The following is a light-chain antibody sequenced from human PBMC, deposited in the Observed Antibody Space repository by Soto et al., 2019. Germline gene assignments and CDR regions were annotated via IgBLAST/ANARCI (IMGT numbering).Light chain of an antibody. CDR2: WAS. V-gene: IGKV4-1*01. Sequence: DIVMTQSPDSLAVSLGERATINCKSSQTVLYSSNNKNYLAWYQQIAGQPPKLLIYWASTRESGVPDRFSGSGSGTNFTLTISSLQAEYVAVYYCQQYYSTPFTFGPGTKVDIK. CDR3: QQYYSTPFT. CDR1: QTVLYSSNNKNY. J-gene: IGKJ3*01.